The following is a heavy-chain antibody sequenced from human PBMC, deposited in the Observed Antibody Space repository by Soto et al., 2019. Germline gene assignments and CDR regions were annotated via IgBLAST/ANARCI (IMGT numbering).Heavy chain of an antibody. Sequence: QVQLVQSGAEVKKPGASVKVSCKASGYTFTSYGISWVRQAPGQGPEWMGRISTYNGNTNYVQRLQGRVTMTTDTSTNTAYMELRSLTYDDTAVYFCARAPGYSTAWHHAFDSWGEGTMVTVSS. D-gene: IGHD5-12*01. J-gene: IGHJ3*02. CDR2: ISTYNGNT. V-gene: IGHV1-18*01. CDR1: GYTFTSYG. CDR3: ARAPGYSTAWHHAFDS.